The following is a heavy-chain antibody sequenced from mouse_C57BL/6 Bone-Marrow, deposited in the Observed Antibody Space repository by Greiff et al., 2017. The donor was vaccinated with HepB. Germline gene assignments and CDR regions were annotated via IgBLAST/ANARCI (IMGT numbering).Heavy chain of an antibody. CDR1: GFSLTSYG. Sequence: VQRVESGPGLVAPSQSLSITCTVSGFSLTSYGVSWVRQPPGKGLEWLGVIWGDGSTNYHSALISRLSISKDNSKSQVFLKLNSLQTDDTATYYCAKQGYSNYVAWFAYWGQGTLVTVSA. D-gene: IGHD2-5*01. CDR2: IWGDGST. J-gene: IGHJ3*01. V-gene: IGHV2-3*01. CDR3: AKQGYSNYVAWFAY.